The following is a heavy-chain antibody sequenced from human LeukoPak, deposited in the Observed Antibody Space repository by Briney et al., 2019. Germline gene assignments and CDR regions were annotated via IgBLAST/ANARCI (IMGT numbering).Heavy chain of an antibody. CDR3: ARLPLGAFGEVLNFDS. CDR2: INDSGTT. CDR1: RGFFSGYY. V-gene: IGHV4-34*01. D-gene: IGHD3-10*01. Sequence: TSETLSLTCDISRGFFSGYYWGWIRQPPGKGLEWIGDINDSGTTKYNPTLKSRVTISVDTSKNQFSLKVKSVTAADTAVYYCARLPLGAFGEVLNFDSWGQGILVTVSS. J-gene: IGHJ4*02.